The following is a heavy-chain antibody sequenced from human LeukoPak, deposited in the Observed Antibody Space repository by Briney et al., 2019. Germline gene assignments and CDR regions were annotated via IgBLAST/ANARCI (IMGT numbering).Heavy chain of an antibody. D-gene: IGHD2-2*01. CDR2: ISSSSTYF. CDR3: ARGPHRDILVVPAAIWIGWFDP. Sequence: KPGGSLRLSCAASGFTFSSYAMSWVRQAPGKGLEWVSSISSSSTYFYYADSMKGRFTISRDNAKNSLYLQMNRLRADDTAVYYCARGPHRDILVVPAAIWIGWFDPWGQGTLVTVSS. CDR1: GFTFSSYA. J-gene: IGHJ5*02. V-gene: IGHV3-21*01.